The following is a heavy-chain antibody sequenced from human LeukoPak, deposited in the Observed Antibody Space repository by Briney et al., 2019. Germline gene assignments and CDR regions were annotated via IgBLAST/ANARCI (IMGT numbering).Heavy chain of an antibody. Sequence: GGSLRLSCAASGFTFSRSWMSWVRQAPGKGLEWVANIKQDGSEKYYVDSVKGRFTISRDNARNSVYLQMNSLRAEDTAVYYCARDHLTTIFGVLIFNAIDFWGQGTLAAVSS. V-gene: IGHV3-7*01. D-gene: IGHD3-3*01. CDR2: IKQDGSEK. CDR1: GFTFSRSW. J-gene: IGHJ4*02. CDR3: ARDHLTTIFGVLIFNAIDF.